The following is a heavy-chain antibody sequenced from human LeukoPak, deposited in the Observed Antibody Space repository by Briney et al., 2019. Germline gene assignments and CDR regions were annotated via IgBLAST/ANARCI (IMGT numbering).Heavy chain of an antibody. D-gene: IGHD3-22*01. J-gene: IGHJ4*02. Sequence: PGGSLRLSCAASGFTFDDYGMSWVRQAPGKGLEWVSGINWNGGRTGYADSVKGRFTISRDNAKNSLYLQMNSPRAEDTAVYSCARDRHRYNYDSSGYPPYWGQGTLVTVSS. CDR3: ARDRHRYNYDSSGYPPY. CDR2: INWNGGRT. V-gene: IGHV3-20*04. CDR1: GFTFDDYG.